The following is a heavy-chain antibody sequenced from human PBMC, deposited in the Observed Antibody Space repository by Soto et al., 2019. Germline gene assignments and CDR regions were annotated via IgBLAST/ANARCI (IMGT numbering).Heavy chain of an antibody. V-gene: IGHV1-3*04. CDR3: ARCKTIVMPGFDY. Sequence: GASVKVSCKPSGYVFTSFAIHWMRQAPGQGPEWMGWINTGNGDSKYSEKFQDRVTITRDTSATTAYMELSSLRSEDTAVYYCARCKTIVMPGFDYWGQGTLVTVSS. D-gene: IGHD1-26*01. CDR2: INTGNGDS. J-gene: IGHJ4*02. CDR1: GYVFTSFA.